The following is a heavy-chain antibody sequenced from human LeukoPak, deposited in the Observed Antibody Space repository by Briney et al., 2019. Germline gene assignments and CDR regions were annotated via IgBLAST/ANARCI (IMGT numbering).Heavy chain of an antibody. Sequence: GESLQISCKGSGYSFTGYWIGWVRQMPGKGLEWMGIIYPGDSDTSSSPSFQGQVTISADKSISTAYLQWSSLKDSDPAMYYCARKYYDFWSVADAFDIWGQGTMVTVSS. J-gene: IGHJ3*02. V-gene: IGHV5-51*01. CDR2: IYPGDSDT. CDR1: GYSFTGYW. CDR3: ARKYYDFWSVADAFDI. D-gene: IGHD3-3*01.